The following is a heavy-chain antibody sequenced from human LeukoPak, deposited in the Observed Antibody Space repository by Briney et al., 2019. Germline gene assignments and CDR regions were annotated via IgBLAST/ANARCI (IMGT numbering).Heavy chain of an antibody. V-gene: IGHV4-34*01. CDR3: ARGQEDWEVLQRAVNFDY. CDR2: INQSGST. CDR1: GGSFSGYY. Sequence: SETLSLTCAIYGGSFSGYYWSWIRQAPGRGLEWIGEINQSGSTNYNPSLKRRVTISVDTSKNQFSLKLSSVTAADTAVYYCARGQEDWEVLQRAVNFDYWGQGTLVTVSS. D-gene: IGHD2/OR15-2a*01. J-gene: IGHJ4*02.